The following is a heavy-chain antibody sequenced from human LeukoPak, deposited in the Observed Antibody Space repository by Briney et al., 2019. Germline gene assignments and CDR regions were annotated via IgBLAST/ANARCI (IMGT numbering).Heavy chain of an antibody. J-gene: IGHJ4*02. V-gene: IGHV3-48*02. Sequence: GGSLRLSCAASGFTFSSYSMNWVRQAPGKGLEWVSYISSSSSTIYYADSVKGRFTISRDNAKNSLYLQMNSLRDEDTAVYYCASAPLTIFGVVIGGYFDYWGQGTLVTVSS. D-gene: IGHD3-3*01. CDR1: GFTFSSYS. CDR3: ASAPLTIFGVVIGGYFDY. CDR2: ISSSSSTI.